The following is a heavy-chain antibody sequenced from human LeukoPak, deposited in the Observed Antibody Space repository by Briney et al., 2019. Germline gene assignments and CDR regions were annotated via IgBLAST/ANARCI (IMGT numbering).Heavy chain of an antibody. J-gene: IGHJ3*02. V-gene: IGHV1-69*05. CDR3: ASRSVLMVYAPDAFDI. CDR2: ITPKFDTV. CDR1: GGTFSSHT. Sequence: GSSVKVSCKASGGTFSSHTISWVRQAPGQGLEWMGGITPKFDTVNYAQKFQGRVTITTDESTSTAYMELSSLRSEDTAVYYCASRSVLMVYAPDAFDIWGQGTMVTVSS. D-gene: IGHD2-8*01.